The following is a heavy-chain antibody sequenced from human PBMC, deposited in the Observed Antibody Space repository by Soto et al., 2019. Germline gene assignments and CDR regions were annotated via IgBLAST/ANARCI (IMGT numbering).Heavy chain of an antibody. J-gene: IGHJ5*02. D-gene: IGHD6-19*01. CDR2: ISAYNGNT. Sequence: GASVKVSCKASGCTFTSYGISWVRQAPGQGLEWMGWISAYNGNTNYAQKLQGRVTMTTDTSTSTAYMELRSLRSDDTAVYYCARDRAVAGTGWFDPWGQGTLVTVSS. CDR3: ARDRAVAGTGWFDP. V-gene: IGHV1-18*01. CDR1: GCTFTSYG.